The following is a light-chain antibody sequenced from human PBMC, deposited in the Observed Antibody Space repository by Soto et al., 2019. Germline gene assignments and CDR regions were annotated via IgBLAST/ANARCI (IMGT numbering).Light chain of an antibody. Sequence: EIVLTQSPGTLSLSPGERATLSCRASQSVSSNYLAWYQQQSGQAPRLLIYGISSRATGIPDRFSGSGSGTDFTLTLSRLEPEDFAVYYCQQYGTSRPFGQGTKVELQ. CDR1: QSVSSNY. CDR2: GIS. V-gene: IGKV3-20*01. J-gene: IGKJ1*01. CDR3: QQYGTSRP.